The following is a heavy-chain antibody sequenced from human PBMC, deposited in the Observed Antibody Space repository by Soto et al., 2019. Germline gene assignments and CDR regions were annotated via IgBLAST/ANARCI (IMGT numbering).Heavy chain of an antibody. Sequence: SETLSLTCAVYGGSFSGYYWRWIRQPPGKGLEWIGEVNHSGSTNYNPSLKSRVTISVDTSKNQFSLKLSSVTAAVTAAYYCARWKNCSSTSCPIYYYYDMVVLGQGATVAASS. J-gene: IGHJ6*01. CDR2: VNHSGST. CDR3: ARWKNCSSTSCPIYYYYDMVV. CDR1: GGSFSGYY. D-gene: IGHD2-2*01. V-gene: IGHV4-34*01.